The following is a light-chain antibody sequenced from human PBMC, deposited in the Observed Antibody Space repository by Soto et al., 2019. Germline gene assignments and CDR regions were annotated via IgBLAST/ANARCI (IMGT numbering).Light chain of an antibody. Sequence: DIQVTQSPSSLSASVGDSVIITCRTSQRIDTFVNWYQQRQGRAPKLLIYSASTLQSGVPSRFSAGGSGTDFTLTITSLQPEDSATYYCQLSNNVWTFGQGTKVEIK. CDR1: QRIDTF. V-gene: IGKV1-39*01. CDR2: SAS. J-gene: IGKJ1*01. CDR3: QLSNNVWT.